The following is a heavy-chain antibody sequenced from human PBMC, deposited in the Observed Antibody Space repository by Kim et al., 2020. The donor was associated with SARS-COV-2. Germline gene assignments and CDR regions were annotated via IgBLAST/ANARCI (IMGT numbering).Heavy chain of an antibody. CDR2: INPNSGGT. CDR3: ARGRGYCSGGSCLTNWFDP. J-gene: IGHJ5*02. V-gene: IGHV1-2*02. CDR1: GYTFTGYY. D-gene: IGHD2-15*01. Sequence: ASVKVSCKASGYTFTGYYMHWVRQAPGQGLEWMGWINPNSGGTNYAQKFQGRVTMTRDTSISTAYMELSRLRSDDTAVYYCARGRGYCSGGSCLTNWFDPWGQGTLVTVSS.